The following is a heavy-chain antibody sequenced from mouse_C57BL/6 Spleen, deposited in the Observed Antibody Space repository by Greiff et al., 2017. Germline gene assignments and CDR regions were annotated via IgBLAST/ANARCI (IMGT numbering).Heavy chain of an antibody. J-gene: IGHJ2*01. V-gene: IGHV5-12*01. CDR2: ISNGGGST. CDR3: ARHSTVAYYFDY. CDR1: GFTFSDYY. D-gene: IGHD1-1*01. Sequence: EVQRVESGGGLVQPGGSLKLSCAASGFTFSDYYMYWVRQTPEKRLEWVAYISNGGGSTYYPDTVKGRFTISRDNAKNTLYLQMSRLKSEDTAMYYCARHSTVAYYFDYWGQGTTLTVSS.